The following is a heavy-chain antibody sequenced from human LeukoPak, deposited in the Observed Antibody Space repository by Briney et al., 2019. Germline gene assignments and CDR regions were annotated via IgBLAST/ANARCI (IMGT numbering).Heavy chain of an antibody. CDR1: GYSISSGYY. J-gene: IGHJ4*02. CDR3: ARQMRLVVITQRKMSYFDY. D-gene: IGHD3-22*01. Sequence: PSETLSLTCAVSGYSISSGYYWGWIRQPPGKGLEWIGSIYHSGSTYYNPSLKSRVTISVDTSKNQFSLKLSSVTAADTAVYYCARQMRLVVITQRKMSYFDYWGQGTLVTVSS. CDR2: IYHSGST. V-gene: IGHV4-38-2*01.